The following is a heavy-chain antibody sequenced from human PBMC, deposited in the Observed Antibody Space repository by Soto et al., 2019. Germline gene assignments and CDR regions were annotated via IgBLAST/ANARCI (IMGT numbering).Heavy chain of an antibody. J-gene: IGHJ6*02. CDR1: GFSLSDNA. V-gene: IGHV3-48*02. D-gene: IGHD3-16*01. CDR3: ARDLKGDPHYAMDV. CDR2: IALTSSTI. Sequence: SLRLSCAASGFSLSDNAMNWVRQAPGKGLEWISYIALTSSTIYYADSVKGRFTISRDNAQNSVFLQMNSLRDDDTAVYFCARDLKGDPHYAMDVWGQGTTVTVSS.